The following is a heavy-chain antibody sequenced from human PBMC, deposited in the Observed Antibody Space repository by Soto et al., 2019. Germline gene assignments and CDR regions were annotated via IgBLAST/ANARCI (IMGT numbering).Heavy chain of an antibody. Sequence: GGSLILSCAASGFTFSNAWMNWVRKKPGKGLEWVGRIKSKTDGGTTDYAAPVKGRFTISRDDSKNTLYLQMNSLKTEDTAVYYCTTDYGSGSMYGMDVWGQGTTVTVSS. CDR1: GFTFSNAW. CDR3: TTDYGSGSMYGMDV. V-gene: IGHV3-15*07. CDR2: IKSKTDGGTT. J-gene: IGHJ6*02. D-gene: IGHD6-19*01.